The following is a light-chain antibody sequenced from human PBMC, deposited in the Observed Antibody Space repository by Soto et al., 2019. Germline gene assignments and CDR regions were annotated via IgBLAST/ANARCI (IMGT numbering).Light chain of an antibody. CDR1: QSVSNNY. V-gene: IGKV3-20*01. J-gene: IGKJ1*01. Sequence: EIVMTQSPGTLSLSPGERATLSCRASQSVSNNYLAWYQQKPGQAPRLLIYGASNRATGIPDRFSGSGSGTDFTLTISSLQREDFATYYCQQSYYNPTFGQGTKV. CDR3: QQSYYNPT. CDR2: GAS.